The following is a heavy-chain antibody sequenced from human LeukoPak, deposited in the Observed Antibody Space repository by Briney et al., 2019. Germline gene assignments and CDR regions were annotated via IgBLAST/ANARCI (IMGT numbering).Heavy chain of an antibody. J-gene: IGHJ4*02. D-gene: IGHD5-12*01. Sequence: PSETLSLTCAVYGGSFSGYYWSWIRQPPGKGLEWIGEINHSGSTNYNPSLKSRVTISVDTSKNQFSLKLSSVTAADTAVYYCARDPSGYDAGDWGQGTLVTVSS. CDR3: ARDPSGYDAGD. CDR2: INHSGST. CDR1: GGSFSGYY. V-gene: IGHV4-34*01.